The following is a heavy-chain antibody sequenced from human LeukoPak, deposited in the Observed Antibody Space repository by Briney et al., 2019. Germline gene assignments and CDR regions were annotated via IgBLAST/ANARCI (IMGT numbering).Heavy chain of an antibody. J-gene: IGHJ4*02. Sequence: PGESLRISCKASGYRFTTYWIGWARQMPGKGLEWMGIIYPGDSDTRYSPSFEGQVTISADKSITTAYLQWSSLKASDTAMYYCARQITDQSSGYDSIDYWGQGTLVTVSS. CDR1: GYRFTTYW. D-gene: IGHD5-12*01. V-gene: IGHV5-51*01. CDR2: IYPGDSDT. CDR3: ARQITDQSSGYDSIDY.